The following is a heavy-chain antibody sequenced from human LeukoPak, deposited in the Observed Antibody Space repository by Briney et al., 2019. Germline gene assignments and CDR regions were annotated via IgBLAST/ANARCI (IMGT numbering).Heavy chain of an antibody. CDR3: TRHSDSSGWYAGIDAFDI. CDR2: IGSRANTYAT. D-gene: IGHD6-19*01. CDR1: GSTFTGSA. J-gene: IGHJ3*02. V-gene: IGHV3-73*01. Sequence: PGGSLRLSLAASGSTFTGSAMHWVRQASGKGLEWVGRIGSRANTYATAYAASVKGRFTISRDDPKNRAYLQMNSLKTEDTAVYYCTRHSDSSGWYAGIDAFDIWGQGTMVTVSS.